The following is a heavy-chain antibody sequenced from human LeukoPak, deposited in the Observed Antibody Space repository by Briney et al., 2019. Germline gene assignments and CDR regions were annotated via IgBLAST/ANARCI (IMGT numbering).Heavy chain of an antibody. CDR2: ITWNRGNI. Sequence: PGGSLRLSCTVSGFAFDDYAMHWVRHTPGKGLEWVAGITWNRGNIGYGDSVKGRFTISRDNVKNVLYLQMNSLRPEDTALYYCAKDLSSAITSALVLDVWGQGTTV. V-gene: IGHV3-9*01. J-gene: IGHJ6*02. D-gene: IGHD3-22*01. CDR3: AKDLSSAITSALVLDV. CDR1: GFAFDDYA.